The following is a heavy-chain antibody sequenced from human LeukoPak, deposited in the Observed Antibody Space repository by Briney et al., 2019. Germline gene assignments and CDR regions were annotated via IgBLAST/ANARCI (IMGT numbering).Heavy chain of an antibody. J-gene: IGHJ4*02. CDR1: GESFSVYY. D-gene: IGHD3-22*01. V-gene: IGHV4-34*01. CDR3: ARQPLYDTSGYGQFDY. CDR2: IYHNGNT. Sequence: SETLSLTCAVYGESFSVYYWSWIRQPPGKGLEWIGEIYHNGNTNYNPSLKSRVTISVDTSKNQFSLRLSSVTAADTALYYCARQPLYDTSGYGQFDYWGQGTLVTVSS.